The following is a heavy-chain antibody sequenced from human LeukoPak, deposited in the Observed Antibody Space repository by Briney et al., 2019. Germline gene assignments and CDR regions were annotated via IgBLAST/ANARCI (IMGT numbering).Heavy chain of an antibody. Sequence: GGSLRLSCAASGFTVSSNYMSWVRQAPGKGLEWVSAISGSGGSTYYADSVKGRFTISRDNSKNTLYLQMNSLRAEDTAVYYCAKEAGDQESGDAFDIWGQGTMVTVSS. CDR3: AKEAGDQESGDAFDI. J-gene: IGHJ3*02. CDR2: ISGSGGST. D-gene: IGHD2-21*02. V-gene: IGHV3-23*01. CDR1: GFTVSSNY.